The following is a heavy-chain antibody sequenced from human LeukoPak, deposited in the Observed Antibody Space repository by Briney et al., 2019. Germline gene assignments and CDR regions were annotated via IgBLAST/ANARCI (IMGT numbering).Heavy chain of an antibody. CDR1: GGSFSGYY. CDR2: INHSGST. CDR3: ARAQTYYYDSSGSLFDY. V-gene: IGHV4-34*01. Sequence: SETLSLTCAVYGGSFSGYYWSWIRQPPGKGLERIGEINHSGSTNYNPSLKSRVTISVDTSKNQFSLKLSSVTAADTAVYYCARAQTYYYDSSGSLFDYWGQGTLVTVSS. D-gene: IGHD3-22*01. J-gene: IGHJ4*02.